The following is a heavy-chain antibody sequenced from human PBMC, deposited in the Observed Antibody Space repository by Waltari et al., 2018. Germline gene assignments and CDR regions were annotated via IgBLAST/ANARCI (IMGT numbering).Heavy chain of an antibody. Sequence: QVQLQESGPGLARPSETLSISCAVSGFPIKSGYYWAWGRQPPVKGLEWIASVFRNRCKYYNPSLQSRVTISMDTSKNQISLQLTSVTAADTALYYCVRPMYDSSDQGLAFDLWGQGTMVTVSS. D-gene: IGHD3-22*01. J-gene: IGHJ3*01. V-gene: IGHV4-38-2*01. CDR3: VRPMYDSSDQGLAFDL. CDR2: VFRNRCK. CDR1: GFPIKSGYY.